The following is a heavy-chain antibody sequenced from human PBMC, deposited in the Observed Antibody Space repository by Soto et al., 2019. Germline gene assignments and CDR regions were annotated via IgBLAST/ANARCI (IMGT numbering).Heavy chain of an antibody. V-gene: IGHV3-49*03. CDR2: IRSKAYGGTT. J-gene: IGHJ6*02. Sequence: PGGSLRLSCTASGFTFGDYAMSWFRQAPGKGLEWVGFIRSKAYGGTTEYAASVKGRFTISRDDSKSIAYLQMNSLKTEDTAVYYCTTSGYSGYGTYYYYYGMDVWGRGTTVTVSS. CDR3: TTSGYSGYGTYYYYYGMDV. CDR1: GFTFGDYA. D-gene: IGHD5-12*01.